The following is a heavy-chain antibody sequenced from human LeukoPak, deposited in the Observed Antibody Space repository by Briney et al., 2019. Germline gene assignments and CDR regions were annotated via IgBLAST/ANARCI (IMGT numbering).Heavy chain of an antibody. CDR1: GFTFSSYW. D-gene: IGHD5-12*01. CDR3: GRDKKWLQYYYGVDV. CDR2: MNLDGSEK. V-gene: IGHV3-7*01. Sequence: PGGSLRLSCAASGFTFSSYWMSWVRQAPGKGLEWVANMNLDGSEKYYVDSVKGRFTISRDNAKNSLYLQVHSLRAEDTTVYYCGRDKKWLQYYYGVDVWGQGTTVIVSS. J-gene: IGHJ6*02.